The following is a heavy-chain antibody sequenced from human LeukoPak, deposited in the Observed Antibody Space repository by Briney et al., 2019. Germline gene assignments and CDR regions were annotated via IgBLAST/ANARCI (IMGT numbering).Heavy chain of an antibody. CDR2: ISSSSSYI. V-gene: IGHV3-21*01. CDR1: GFTFSSYS. Sequence: GGSLRLSCAASGFTFSSYSVNWVRQAPGKGLEWVSSISSSSSYIYYADSVKGRFTISRDNAKNSLYLQTNSLRAEDTAVYYCARGLAVAGAIIDYWGQGTLVTVSS. J-gene: IGHJ4*02. D-gene: IGHD6-19*01. CDR3: ARGLAVAGAIIDY.